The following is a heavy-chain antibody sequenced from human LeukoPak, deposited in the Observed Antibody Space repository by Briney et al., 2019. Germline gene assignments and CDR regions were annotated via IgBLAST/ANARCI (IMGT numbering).Heavy chain of an antibody. CDR1: GSTFTTKW. J-gene: IGHJ4*02. V-gene: IGHV3-7*01. CDR2: IKHGGTQI. CDR3: ASGPPIAAAGTF. D-gene: IGHD6-13*01. Sequence: GSSITLSCPNSGSTFTTKWTGSARLAARKWTEWAATIKHGGTQIYYVDSVTGRASPSRANAKHSLYLQMHSLRTEDTAVYYCASGPPIAAAGTFWGQGTLVTVSS.